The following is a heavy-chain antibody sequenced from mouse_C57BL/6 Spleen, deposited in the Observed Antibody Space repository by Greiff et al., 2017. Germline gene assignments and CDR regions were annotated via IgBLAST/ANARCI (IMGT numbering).Heavy chain of an antibody. D-gene: IGHD2-1*01. J-gene: IGHJ1*03. Sequence: EVKLVESGGGLVQPGGSLSLSCAASGFTFTDYYMSWVRQPPGKALEWLGFIRNKANGYTTEYSASVKGRFTISRDNSQSILYLQMNALRAEDSATYYCARSPPLPGYFDVWGTGTTVTVSS. V-gene: IGHV7-3*01. CDR1: GFTFTDYY. CDR3: ARSPPLPGYFDV. CDR2: IRNKANGYTT.